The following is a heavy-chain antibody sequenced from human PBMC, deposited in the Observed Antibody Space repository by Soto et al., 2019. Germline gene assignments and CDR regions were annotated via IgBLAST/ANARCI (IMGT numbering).Heavy chain of an antibody. CDR1: GLTFRDYA. Sequence: GGSLRLSCKVSGLTFRDYAISWVRQAPGKGRQWGGCMRAKAFGGTTERATFVKGRFTISRDDSKSVAYLQMNSMETEDTAVYYCTREGASTCPPCYYFYALDVWGQGTRVTVSS. D-gene: IGHD3-16*01. CDR3: TREGASTCPPCYYFYALDV. CDR2: MRAKAFGGTT. J-gene: IGHJ6*01. V-gene: IGHV3-49*04.